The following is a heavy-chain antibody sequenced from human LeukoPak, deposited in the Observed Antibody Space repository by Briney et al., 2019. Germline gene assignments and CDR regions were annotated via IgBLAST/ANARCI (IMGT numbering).Heavy chain of an antibody. D-gene: IGHD3-10*01. CDR1: GGIFSSYA. Sequence: ASVKVSCKASGGIFSSYAISWVRQAPGQGLEWMGGIIPIFGTANYAQKFQGRVTITADKSTSTAYMELSSLRSEDTAVYYCARDGEPTGSYYYYYYMDVWGKGTTVTVSS. V-gene: IGHV1-69*06. CDR3: ARDGEPTGSYYYYYYMDV. J-gene: IGHJ6*03. CDR2: IIPIFGTA.